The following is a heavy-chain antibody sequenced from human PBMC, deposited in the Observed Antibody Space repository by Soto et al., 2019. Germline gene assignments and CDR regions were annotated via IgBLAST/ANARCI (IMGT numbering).Heavy chain of an antibody. CDR2: FDPEDGET. CDR3: ATYDYDSSGYYSSFDY. J-gene: IGHJ4*02. D-gene: IGHD3-22*01. Sequence: ASVKVSCKVSGYTLTELSMHWVRQAPGKGLEWMGGFDPEDGETIYAQKFQGRVTMTEDTSTDTACMELSSLRSEDTAVYYCATYDYDSSGYYSSFDYWGQGALVTVSS. CDR1: GYTLTELS. V-gene: IGHV1-24*01.